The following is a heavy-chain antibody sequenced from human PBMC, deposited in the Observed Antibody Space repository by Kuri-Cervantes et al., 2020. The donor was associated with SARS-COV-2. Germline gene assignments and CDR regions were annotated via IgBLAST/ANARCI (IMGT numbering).Heavy chain of an antibody. V-gene: IGHV4-34*01. CDR2: INHSGST. J-gene: IGHJ6*02. CDR1: GGSFSGYY. D-gene: IGHD6-19*01. CDR3: ARGVGAAVAGTLITIYYYYGVDV. Sequence: SQTLSLTCAVYGGSFSGYYWSWIRQPPGKGLEWIGEINHSGSTNYNPSLKSRVTISVDASKNQFSLKLSSVTAADTAVYYCARGVGAAVAGTLITIYYYYGVDVWGQGTTVTVSS.